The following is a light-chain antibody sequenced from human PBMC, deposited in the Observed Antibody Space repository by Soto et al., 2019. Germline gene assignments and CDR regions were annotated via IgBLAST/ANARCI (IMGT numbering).Light chain of an antibody. CDR1: SSDVGSYHL. Sequence: QSALTQPASVSGSPGQSITISCTGTSSDVGSYHLVSWYQQHPGKAPKLIIYGGSERPSGVSNRFSGSKSDTTASLTISGLQAEDEADYYCCSYAGSRTYVFGTGTKVTVL. V-gene: IGLV2-23*01. CDR3: CSYAGSRTYV. CDR2: GGS. J-gene: IGLJ1*01.